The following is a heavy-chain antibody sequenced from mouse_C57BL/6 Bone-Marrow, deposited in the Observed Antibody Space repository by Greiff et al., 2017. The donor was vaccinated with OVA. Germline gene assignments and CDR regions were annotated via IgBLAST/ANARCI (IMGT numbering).Heavy chain of an antibody. CDR1: GFNIKDYY. D-gene: IGHD2-4*01. V-gene: IGHV14-1*01. CDR3: TTLAYYDYEHYAMDY. J-gene: IGHJ4*01. Sequence: EVQLQQSGAELVRPGASVKLSCTASGFNIKDYYMHWVKQRPEQGLEWIGRIDPEDGDTEYAPKFQGKATMTADTSSNTAYLQLSSLTSEDTAVYYCTTLAYYDYEHYAMDYWGQGTSVTVSS. CDR2: IDPEDGDT.